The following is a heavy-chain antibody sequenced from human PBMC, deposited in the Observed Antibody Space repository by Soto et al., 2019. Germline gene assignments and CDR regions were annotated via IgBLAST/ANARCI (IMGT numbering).Heavy chain of an antibody. CDR3: ASALLDYGDYYFDY. J-gene: IGHJ4*02. V-gene: IGHV4-4*07. CDR2: IYIGGST. D-gene: IGHD4-17*01. CDR1: GGSISSRY. Sequence: PSETLSLTCTVSGGSISSRYWSWIRQPAGKGLEWIGRIYIGGSTNYNPSLESRVTMSVDTSRNQFSLKLSSVTAADTAVCYCASALLDYGDYYFDYWGPGTLVTVSS.